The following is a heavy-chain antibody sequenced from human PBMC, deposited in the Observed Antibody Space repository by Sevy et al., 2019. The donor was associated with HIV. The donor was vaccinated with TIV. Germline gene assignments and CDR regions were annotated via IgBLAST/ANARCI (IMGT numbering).Heavy chain of an antibody. CDR3: AIDAWGSLVN. Sequence: GGSLRLSCAASGFTFGAYWMAWVRQSPGKGLEWVANGNQDGSEKYPVDSVKGRFTFTRDNAKHTLYLQMNSAGVEDSGIYYCAIDAWGSLVNWGRGTMVTVSS. CDR1: GFTFGAYW. V-gene: IGHV3-7*01. J-gene: IGHJ3*01. D-gene: IGHD7-27*01. CDR2: GNQDGSEK.